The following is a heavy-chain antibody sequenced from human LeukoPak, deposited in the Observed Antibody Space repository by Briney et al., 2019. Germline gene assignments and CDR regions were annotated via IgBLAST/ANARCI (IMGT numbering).Heavy chain of an antibody. Sequence: GGSLRLSCAASGFTFTNYAMSWVRQAPGKGLEWVSAISGSGGNTYYADSVKGRFTISRDNSKNTLYLQMNSLRAEDTAIYYCANENRIAAAGTVGFDYWXQGTLVTVSS. D-gene: IGHD6-13*01. V-gene: IGHV3-23*01. CDR3: ANENRIAAAGTVGFDY. J-gene: IGHJ4*02. CDR2: ISGSGGNT. CDR1: GFTFTNYA.